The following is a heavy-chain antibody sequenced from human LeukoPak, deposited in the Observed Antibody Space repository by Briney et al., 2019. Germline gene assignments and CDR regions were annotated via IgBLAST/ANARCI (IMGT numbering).Heavy chain of an antibody. Sequence: ASVKVSCKAFGYTFTSYDISWVRQAPGQGLEWMGWISTYNGNTNYAQKFQGRVTVITDTSTSTAYMELRSLTSDDTAVYYCVRGGSSSGYDYWGQGTLVTVSS. CDR2: ISTYNGNT. J-gene: IGHJ4*02. CDR1: GYTFTSYD. V-gene: IGHV1-18*01. D-gene: IGHD5-18*01. CDR3: VRGGSSSGYDY.